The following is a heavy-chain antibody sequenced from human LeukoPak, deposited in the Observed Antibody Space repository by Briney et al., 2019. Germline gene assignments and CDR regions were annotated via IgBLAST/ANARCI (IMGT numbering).Heavy chain of an antibody. CDR2: IWYDGSDK. V-gene: IGHV3-33*06. J-gene: IGHJ4*02. CDR1: GFTFSSYG. D-gene: IGHD2-2*01. CDR3: AKGDSGWAIVPAAIAY. Sequence: GGSLRLSCEASGFTFSSYGMHWVRQAPGKGLEWVAVIWYDGSDKYYADSVKGRFSISRDNSKNTLYLQMNSLRAEDTAVYYCAKGDSGWAIVPAAIAYWGQGTLVTVSS.